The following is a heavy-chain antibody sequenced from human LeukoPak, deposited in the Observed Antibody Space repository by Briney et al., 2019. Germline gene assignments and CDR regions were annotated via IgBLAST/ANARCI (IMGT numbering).Heavy chain of an antibody. V-gene: IGHV4-4*02. CDR1: GGSISSSNW. J-gene: IGHJ2*01. CDR3: ARIQQLVVYFDL. D-gene: IGHD6-13*01. CDR2: IYHSGST. Sequence: PSETLSLTCAVSGGSISSSNWWRWVRQPPGKGLEWIGEIYHSGSTNYNPSLKSRVTISVDKSKNQFSLKLSSVTAADTAVYYCARIQQLVVYFDLWGRGTLVTVSS.